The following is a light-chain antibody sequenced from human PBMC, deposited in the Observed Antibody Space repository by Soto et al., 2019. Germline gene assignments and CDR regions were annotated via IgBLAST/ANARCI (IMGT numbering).Light chain of an antibody. Sequence: VIWMTQSPSLLSSSPGDRVTLSCRMSQGVSSCLAWYQQHQVKAPEILIYAASTLQSGVPSRFSGSGSGTDFTLTISFLQSEDFATYYCQHYYSFPYTFGQGTKLEIK. J-gene: IGKJ2*01. CDR2: AAS. V-gene: IGKV1D-8*01. CDR3: QHYYSFPYT. CDR1: QGVSSC.